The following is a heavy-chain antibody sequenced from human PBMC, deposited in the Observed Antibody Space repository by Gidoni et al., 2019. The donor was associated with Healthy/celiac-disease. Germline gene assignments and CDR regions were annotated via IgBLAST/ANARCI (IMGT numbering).Heavy chain of an antibody. Sequence: QVQLQQWGAGLLEPSETLSLTSAGSGGSFSGYYWIWIRQPPGKGLEWIGEINHSGSTNYNPSLKSRGTISVDTSKNQFSLKLSSVTAADTAVYYCARAPGEGAFDIWGQGTMVTVSS. CDR3: ARAPGEGAFDI. CDR1: GGSFSGYY. CDR2: INHSGST. V-gene: IGHV4-34*01. D-gene: IGHD4-17*01. J-gene: IGHJ3*02.